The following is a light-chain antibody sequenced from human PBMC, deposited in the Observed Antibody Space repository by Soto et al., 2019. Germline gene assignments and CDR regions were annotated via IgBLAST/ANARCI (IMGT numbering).Light chain of an antibody. CDR1: SSNIGSNT. CDR2: SNN. V-gene: IGLV1-44*01. CDR3: ATWDESLSGPV. J-gene: IGLJ2*01. Sequence: QSVLTQPPSASGTPGQRVTISCSGSSSNIGSNTVNWYQQLPGTAPKLLIYSNNQRPSGVPDRFSGSKSGTSASLAISGLQSEDEADYYCATWDESLSGPVFGGGTKLTVL.